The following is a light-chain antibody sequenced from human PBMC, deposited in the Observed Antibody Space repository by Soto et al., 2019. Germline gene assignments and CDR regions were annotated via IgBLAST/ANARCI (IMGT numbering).Light chain of an antibody. Sequence: IQLTQSPSSLSASVGYRVTITCRASQDISSYLAWYQQKPGKAPKLLIHAISRLQSGVPSRFSGSGSGTDFTLAINSLQPEDFATYYCQQLNNYPLTFGGGTKVEIK. J-gene: IGKJ4*01. CDR1: QDISSY. CDR3: QQLNNYPLT. CDR2: AIS. V-gene: IGKV1-9*01.